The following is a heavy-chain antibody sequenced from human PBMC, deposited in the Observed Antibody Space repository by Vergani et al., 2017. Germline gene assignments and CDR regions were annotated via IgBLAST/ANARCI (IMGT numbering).Heavy chain of an antibody. CDR3: ARHSTVEWLVKLGWIDP. CDR1: GASIRSSNYY. D-gene: IGHD6-19*01. J-gene: IGHJ5*02. Sequence: QLQLQESGPGLVKPSATLSLTCSVSGASIRSSNYYWGWIRQPPGKGLEWIASIYYSGSTYYNPSLKSRVTISVDTSKNQFSLKLGFVTAADTAVYFCARHSTVEWLVKLGWIDPWGQGILVTVSS. CDR2: IYYSGST. V-gene: IGHV4-39*01.